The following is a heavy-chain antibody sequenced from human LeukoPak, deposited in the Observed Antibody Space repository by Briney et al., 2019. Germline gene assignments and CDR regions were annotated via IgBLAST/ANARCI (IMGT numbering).Heavy chain of an antibody. Sequence: GGSLRLSCAASGFTFNNYAMNWVRQAPGKGLEWVSVISGSGGTTYYADSVKGRFTISRDDSRNTLYLQMNSLRGDDTAVYYCAKDVGKWESLHFFDYWGQGTLVTVSS. CDR1: GFTFNNYA. J-gene: IGHJ4*02. D-gene: IGHD1-26*01. V-gene: IGHV3-23*01. CDR2: ISGSGGTT. CDR3: AKDVGKWESLHFFDY.